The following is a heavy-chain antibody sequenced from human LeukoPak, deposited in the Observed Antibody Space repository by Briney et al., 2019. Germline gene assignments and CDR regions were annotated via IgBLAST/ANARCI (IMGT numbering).Heavy chain of an antibody. CDR1: GISFGSYW. J-gene: IGHJ5*02. Sequence: GGSLRLSCAASGISFGSYWVTWVRQAPGKGLEWVANIGQDGTETVYVGSVKGRFTISRDNSNNTLYLQMNSLRAEDTAVYCCAKGSGSGWYGWFDPWGQGTLVTVSS. CDR2: IGQDGTET. D-gene: IGHD6-19*01. V-gene: IGHV3-7*03. CDR3: AKGSGSGWYGWFDP.